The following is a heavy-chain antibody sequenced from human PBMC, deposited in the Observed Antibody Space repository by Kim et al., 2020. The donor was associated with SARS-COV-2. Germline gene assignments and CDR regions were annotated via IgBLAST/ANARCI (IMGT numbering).Heavy chain of an antibody. Sequence: GGSLRLSCAASGFTFSSYWMSWVRQAPGKGLEWVANIKEDGTEKNYVHSVKGRFTISRDNAKNSLSLLMDSLRGDDTAVYYCARGGYWYGNYWGQGTLVT. D-gene: IGHD5-18*01. CDR3: ARGGYWYGNY. CDR1: GFTFSSYW. V-gene: IGHV3-7*03. J-gene: IGHJ4*02. CDR2: IKEDGTEK.